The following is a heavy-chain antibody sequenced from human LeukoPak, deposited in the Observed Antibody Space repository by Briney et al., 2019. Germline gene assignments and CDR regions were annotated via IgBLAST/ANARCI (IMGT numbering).Heavy chain of an antibody. J-gene: IGHJ4*02. D-gene: IGHD7-27*01. Sequence: SETLSLTCTVSGGSISSGGYYWSWIRQHPGKGLEWIGYIYYSGSTYYNPSLKSRVTISVDTSKNQFSLKLSSVTAADTAVYYCARGPRGEFDYWGQGTLVTVSS. CDR2: IYYSGST. V-gene: IGHV4-31*03. CDR1: GGSISSGGYY. CDR3: ARGPRGEFDY.